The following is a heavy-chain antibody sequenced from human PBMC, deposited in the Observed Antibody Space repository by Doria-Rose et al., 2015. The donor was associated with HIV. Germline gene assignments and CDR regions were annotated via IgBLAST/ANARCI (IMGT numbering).Heavy chain of an antibody. J-gene: IGHJ4*02. V-gene: IGHV2-26*01. CDR2: IFSDDER. D-gene: IGHD6-13*01. CDR1: GVSLSSPGMG. Sequence: SGPVLVKPTETLTLTCTVSGVSLSSPGMGVSWIRQPPGKALEWLANIFSDDERSYKTSLKSRLTISRCTSKSQVVLTMTDMDPVDTATCYCARIKSSRWYHKYYFDFWGQGTLVIVSA. CDR3: ARIKSSRWYHKYYFDF.